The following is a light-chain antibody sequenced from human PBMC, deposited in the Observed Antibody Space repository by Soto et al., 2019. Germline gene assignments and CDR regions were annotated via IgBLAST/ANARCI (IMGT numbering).Light chain of an antibody. Sequence: QAVVTQPPSVSAAPGQKVTISCSGSSFNIGNNFVSWYQHLPGTAPKLLIYDNDKRPSGIPDRLSGSKSGTSATLAITELQTGDEAHYYCASWDNSLSVIVFGGGTQLTVL. V-gene: IGLV1-51*01. J-gene: IGLJ2*01. CDR3: ASWDNSLSVIV. CDR1: SFNIGNNF. CDR2: DND.